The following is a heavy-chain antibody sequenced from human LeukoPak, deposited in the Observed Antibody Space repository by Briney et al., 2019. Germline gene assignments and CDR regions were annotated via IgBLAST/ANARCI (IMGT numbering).Heavy chain of an antibody. V-gene: IGHV3-21*01. CDR2: ITSSSNYI. Sequence: GGSLILSCAASGCTFSIYSMNWVRQDQGKGLEWLSSITSSSNYIYYADSVKGRFTISRDNVQNSLYLQMNSLRAEDTAMYYCARDRGYFDNWGQGTLVTVSS. CDR1: GCTFSIYS. CDR3: ARDRGYFDN. J-gene: IGHJ4*02.